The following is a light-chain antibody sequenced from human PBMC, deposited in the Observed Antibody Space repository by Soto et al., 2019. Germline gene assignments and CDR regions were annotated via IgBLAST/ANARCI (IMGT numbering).Light chain of an antibody. V-gene: IGKV3-11*01. Sequence: EIVLTQSPATLSLSPGERATLSCRASQSVSSYLAWYQQKPGQAHRLLIYDASNRATGIPARFSGSGSGTDFTLTISSLEPEDFAVYCCQQRSNWPPITFGQGTRLEIK. CDR1: QSVSSY. CDR3: QQRSNWPPIT. J-gene: IGKJ5*01. CDR2: DAS.